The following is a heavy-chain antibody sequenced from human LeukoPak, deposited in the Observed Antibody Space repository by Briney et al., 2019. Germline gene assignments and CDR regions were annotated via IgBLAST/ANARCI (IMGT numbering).Heavy chain of an antibody. CDR2: IIPIFGTA. CDR3: ASCGGDCYSGDLGY. CDR1: GGTFSSYA. J-gene: IGHJ4*02. Sequence: ASVKVSCKASGGTFSSYAISWVRQAPGQGLEWMGGIIPIFGTANYAQKFQGRVTITADESTSTAYMELSSLRSEDTAVYYCASCGGDCYSGDLGYWGQGTLVTVSS. V-gene: IGHV1-69*01. D-gene: IGHD2-21*02.